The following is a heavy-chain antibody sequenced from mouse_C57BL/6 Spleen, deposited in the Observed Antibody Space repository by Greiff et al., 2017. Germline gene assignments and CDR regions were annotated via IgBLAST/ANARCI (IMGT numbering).Heavy chain of an antibody. CDR2: ISYNGSN. D-gene: IGHD1-1*01. V-gene: IGHV3-6*01. CDR1: GYSITSGYY. CDR3: ARGSYYYGTVPLDY. Sequence: VQLKESGPGLVKPSQSLSLTCSVTGYSITSGYYWNWIRQFPGNKLEWMGYISYNGSNNYNPSLKNRISITRDTSKNQFFLKLNSVTTEDTATYYCARGSYYYGTVPLDYWGQGTTLTVSS. J-gene: IGHJ2*01.